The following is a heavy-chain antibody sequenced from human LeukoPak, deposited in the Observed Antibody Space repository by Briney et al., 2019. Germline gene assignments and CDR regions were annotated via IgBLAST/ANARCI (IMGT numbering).Heavy chain of an antibody. CDR1: GGSISRSDYY. J-gene: IGHJ5*02. CDR3: ARTGRGWFDP. Sequence: PSETLSLTCSVSGGSISRSDYYWSWIRQPPGKGLEWIGYIYYTGITYYNPSLKSRVTISVDTSKNQFSLNLSSVTAADTAVYYCARTGRGWFDPWGQGTLVTVSS. CDR2: IYYTGIT. V-gene: IGHV4-30-4*01. D-gene: IGHD3-10*01.